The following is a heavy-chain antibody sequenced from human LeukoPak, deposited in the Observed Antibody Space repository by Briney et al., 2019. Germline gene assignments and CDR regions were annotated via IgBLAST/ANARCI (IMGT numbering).Heavy chain of an antibody. D-gene: IGHD6-19*01. V-gene: IGHV4-38-2*01. Sequence: SETLSLTCAVSGYSISSGYYWGWIRQPPGKGLEWIGSIYHSGSTYYNPSLKSRVTISVDTSKNQFSLKLSSVTAADTAVYYCAIHLLVAGFDYWGQGTLVTVSS. CDR3: AIHLLVAGFDY. CDR2: IYHSGST. J-gene: IGHJ4*02. CDR1: GYSISSGYY.